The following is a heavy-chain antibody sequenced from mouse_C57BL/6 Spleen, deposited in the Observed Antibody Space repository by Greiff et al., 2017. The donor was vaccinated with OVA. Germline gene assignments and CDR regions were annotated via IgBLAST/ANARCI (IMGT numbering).Heavy chain of an antibody. CDR1: GFTFSDYG. V-gene: IGHV5-17*01. CDR3: ARRYGYDGAWFAY. CDR2: ISSGSSTI. D-gene: IGHD2-2*01. J-gene: IGHJ3*01. Sequence: EVQLVESGGGLVKPGGSLKLSCAASGFTFSDYGMHWVRQAPGKGLEWVAYISSGSSTIYYADTVKGRFTISRDNAKNTLFLQMTSLRSEDTAMYYCARRYGYDGAWFAYWGQGTLVTVSA.